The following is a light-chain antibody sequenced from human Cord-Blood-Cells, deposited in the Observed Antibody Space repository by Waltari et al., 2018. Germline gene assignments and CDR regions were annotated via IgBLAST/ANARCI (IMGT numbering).Light chain of an antibody. Sequence: DIQMTQSPSSLSASVGDRVTITCRASQRISSYLNWYQQKPGKAPKLLIYAASSLQSGVPSRFSGSGSGTDFTLTISSLQPEDFATYYCQQSYSTLPMYTFGQGTKLEIK. CDR2: AAS. V-gene: IGKV1-39*01. J-gene: IGKJ2*01. CDR3: QQSYSTLPMYT. CDR1: QRISSY.